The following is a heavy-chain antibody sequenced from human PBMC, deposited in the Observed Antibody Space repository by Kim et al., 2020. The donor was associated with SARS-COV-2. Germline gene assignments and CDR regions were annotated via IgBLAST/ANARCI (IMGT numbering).Heavy chain of an antibody. CDR1: GFTFSSYA. D-gene: IGHD6-19*01. Sequence: GGSLRLSCAASGFTFSSYAMHWVRQAPGKGLEWVAVISYDGSNKYYADSVKGRFTISRDNSKNTLYLQMNSLRAEDTAVYYCARESGGWYYFDYWGQGTLVTVSS. CDR3: ARESGGWYYFDY. V-gene: IGHV3-30*04. J-gene: IGHJ4*02. CDR2: ISYDGSNK.